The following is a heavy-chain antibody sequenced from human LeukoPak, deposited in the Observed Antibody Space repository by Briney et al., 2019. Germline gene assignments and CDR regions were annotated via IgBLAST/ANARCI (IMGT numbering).Heavy chain of an antibody. D-gene: IGHD6-13*01. CDR1: GGSISSSNW. CDR3: ASEPVLEAAGNPLDY. V-gene: IGHV4-4*02. J-gene: IGHJ4*02. CDR2: IYHSGST. Sequence: SGTLSLTCAVSGGSISSSNWWSWVRQPPGKGLEWIGEIYHSGSTNYNPSLKSRVTISVDKSKNQFSLKLSSVTAADTAVYYCASEPVLEAAGNPLDYWGQGTLVTVSS.